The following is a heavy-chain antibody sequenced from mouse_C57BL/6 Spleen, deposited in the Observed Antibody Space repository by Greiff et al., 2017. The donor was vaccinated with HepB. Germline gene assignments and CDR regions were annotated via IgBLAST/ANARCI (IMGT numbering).Heavy chain of an antibody. CDR3: ARVAYYYGSSPAWFAY. J-gene: IGHJ3*01. V-gene: IGHV5-16*01. CDR2: INYDGSST. Sequence: EVKLEESEGGLVQPGSSMKLSCTASGFTFSDYYMAWVRQVPEKGLEWVANINYDGSSTYYLDSLKSRFIISRDNAKNILYLQMSSLKSEDTATYYCARVAYYYGSSPAWFAYWGQGTLVTVSA. D-gene: IGHD1-1*01. CDR1: GFTFSDYY.